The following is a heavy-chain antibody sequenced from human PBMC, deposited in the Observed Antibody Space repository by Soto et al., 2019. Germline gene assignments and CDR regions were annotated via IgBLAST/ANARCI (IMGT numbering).Heavy chain of an antibody. J-gene: IGHJ4*02. CDR3: ARDRGYSYGSIHYYFDY. D-gene: IGHD5-18*01. V-gene: IGHV1-46*01. CDR2: INPSGGST. Sequence: QVQLVQSGAEVKKPGASVKVSCKASGYTFTSYYMHWVRQAPGQGLEWMGIINPSGGSTSYAQKFQGRVTMTRDTSTSTVYMELSSLRSEDTAVYYCARDRGYSYGSIHYYFDYWGQGTLVTVSS. CDR1: GYTFTSYY.